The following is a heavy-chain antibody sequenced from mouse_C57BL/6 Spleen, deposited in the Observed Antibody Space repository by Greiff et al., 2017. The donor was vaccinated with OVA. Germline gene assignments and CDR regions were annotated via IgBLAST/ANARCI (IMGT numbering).Heavy chain of an antibody. Sequence: EVQLQESGPELVKPGDSVKISCKASGYSFTGYFMNWVMQSHGKSLEWIGRINPYNGDTFYNQKFKGKATLTVDKSSSTAHMELRSLTSEDSAVYYCAIDSNYGVAKDYWGQGTSVTVSS. CDR2: INPYNGDT. D-gene: IGHD2-5*01. J-gene: IGHJ4*01. CDR3: AIDSNYGVAKDY. V-gene: IGHV1-20*01. CDR1: GYSFTGYF.